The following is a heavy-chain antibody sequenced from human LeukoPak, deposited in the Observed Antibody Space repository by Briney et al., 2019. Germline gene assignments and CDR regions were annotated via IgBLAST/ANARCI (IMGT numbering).Heavy chain of an antibody. CDR1: GGSISSSSYY. CDR2: IYYSGST. D-gene: IGHD7-27*01. V-gene: IGHV4-39*01. CDR3: ARRGVWGGIDY. Sequence: SGTLSLTCTVSGGSISSSSYYWGWIRQAPGKGLEWIGSIYYSGSTYYNPSLKSRVTISVDTSKNQFSLKLSSVTAADTAVYYCARRGVWGGIDYWGQGTLVTVSS. J-gene: IGHJ4*02.